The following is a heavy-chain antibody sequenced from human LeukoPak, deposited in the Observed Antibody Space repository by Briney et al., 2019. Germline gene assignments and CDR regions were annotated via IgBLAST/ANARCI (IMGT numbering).Heavy chain of an antibody. CDR3: ARDPSTMVRGLYYGMDV. D-gene: IGHD3-10*01. CDR2: IYYSGST. Sequence: SETLSLTCTVSGGSISSGGYYWSWIRQHPGQGLEWIGYIYYSGSTYYNPSLKSRVTISVDTSKNQFSLKLSSVTAADTAVYYCARDPSTMVRGLYYGMDVWGQGATVTVSS. CDR1: GGSISSGGYY. J-gene: IGHJ6*02. V-gene: IGHV4-31*03.